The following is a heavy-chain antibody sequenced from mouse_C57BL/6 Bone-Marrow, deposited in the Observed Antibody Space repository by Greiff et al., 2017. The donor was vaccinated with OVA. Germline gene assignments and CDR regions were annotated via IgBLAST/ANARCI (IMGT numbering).Heavy chain of an antibody. J-gene: IGHJ4*01. CDR1: GYTFTSYW. CDR2: IDPSDSYT. D-gene: IGHD2-1*01. Sequence: QVQLQQPGAELVKPGASVKLSCKASGYTFTSYWMQWVKQRPGQGLEWIGEIDPSDSYTNYNQKFKDKATLTVDTSSSTAYMQLSSLTSEDSAVYYCARKTGNYDAMDYWGQGTSVTVSS. CDR3: ARKTGNYDAMDY. V-gene: IGHV1-50*01.